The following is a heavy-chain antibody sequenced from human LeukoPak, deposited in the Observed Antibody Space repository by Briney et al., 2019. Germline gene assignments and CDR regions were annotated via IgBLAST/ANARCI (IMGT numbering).Heavy chain of an antibody. Sequence: ASVKVSCKASGYTFTSYAMNWVRQAPGQGLEWMGWISAYNGNTNYAQKLQGRVTMTTDTSTSTAYMELRSLRSDDTAVYYCARDAGVRWFDPWGQGTLVTVSS. CDR1: GYTFTSYA. D-gene: IGHD3-10*01. V-gene: IGHV1-18*01. J-gene: IGHJ5*02. CDR3: ARDAGVRWFDP. CDR2: ISAYNGNT.